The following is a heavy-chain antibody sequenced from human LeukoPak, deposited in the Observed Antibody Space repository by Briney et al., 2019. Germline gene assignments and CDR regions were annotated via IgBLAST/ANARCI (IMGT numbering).Heavy chain of an antibody. CDR3: ARDQRNSGSYRFEY. CDR1: GYTFSGYG. V-gene: IGHV1-18*01. J-gene: IGHJ4*02. Sequence: GASVKVSCKTSGYTFSGYGISWVRQAPGQGLEWMGWITGNNGNTNYAPSLQGRVIMTKDTSTNTAYTELTSLRSDDTAVYYCARDQRNSGSYRFEYWGQGTLVTVSS. CDR2: ITGNNGNT. D-gene: IGHD1-26*01.